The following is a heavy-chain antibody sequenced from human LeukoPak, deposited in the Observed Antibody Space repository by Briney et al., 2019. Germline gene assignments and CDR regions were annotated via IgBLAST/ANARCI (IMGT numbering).Heavy chain of an antibody. J-gene: IGHJ5*02. Sequence: SQTLSLTCAISGDSVSSNSAAWNWIRQSPSRGLEWLGRTYYRSKWYNDYAVSVKSRITINPDTSKNQFSLQLNSVTPEDTAVYYCARDSTYYYDSSGYHLFDPWGQGTLVTVSS. CDR3: ARDSTYYYDSSGYHLFDP. V-gene: IGHV6-1*01. CDR1: GDSVSSNSAA. D-gene: IGHD3-22*01. CDR2: TYYRSKWYN.